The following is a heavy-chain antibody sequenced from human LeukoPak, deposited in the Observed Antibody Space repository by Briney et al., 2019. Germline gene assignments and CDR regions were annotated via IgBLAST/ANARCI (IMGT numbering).Heavy chain of an antibody. J-gene: IGHJ4*02. Sequence: GGSLRLSCAASGFTFSDYYMSWIRQAPGKGLEWVAVISYDGSNKYYADSVKGRFTISRDNSKNTLYLQMNSLRAEDTAVYYCVRGLDYFDYWGQGTLVTVSS. CDR1: GFTFSDYY. CDR3: VRGLDYFDY. D-gene: IGHD6-6*01. CDR2: ISYDGSNK. V-gene: IGHV3-30*03.